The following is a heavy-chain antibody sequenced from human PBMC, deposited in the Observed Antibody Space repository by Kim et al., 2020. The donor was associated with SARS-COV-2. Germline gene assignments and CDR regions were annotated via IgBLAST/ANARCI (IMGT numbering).Heavy chain of an antibody. D-gene: IGHD1-26*01. J-gene: IGHJ3*02. CDR3: ARRISGIVGATRRDPGAFDI. Sequence: RVTISVDTSKNQFSLKLSSVTAADTAVYYCARRISGIVGATRRDPGAFDIWGQGTMVTISS. V-gene: IGHV4-59*08.